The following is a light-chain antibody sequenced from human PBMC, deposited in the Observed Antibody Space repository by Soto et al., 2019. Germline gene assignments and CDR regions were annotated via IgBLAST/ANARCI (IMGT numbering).Light chain of an antibody. J-gene: IGKJ1*01. CDR2: LAS. CDR3: MQALDTRS. V-gene: IGKV2-28*01. CDR1: QSLLDSSGNIY. Sequence: IVMTQSPLSLPVTPGEPASISCRSSQSLLDSSGNIYLDWYVQKAGQSPQLLIYLASNRAPGVPDRVSGSGSGTDFTLKISRVEAEDVGVYFCMQALDTRSFAQGTRVEIK.